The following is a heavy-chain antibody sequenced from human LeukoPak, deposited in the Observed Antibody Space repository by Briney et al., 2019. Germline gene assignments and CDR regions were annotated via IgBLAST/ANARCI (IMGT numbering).Heavy chain of an antibody. Sequence: ASVKVSCKASGYSFTGYYMHWVRQAPGQGLEWMGWIKPNSGDTIYAQKFQGRFTMTRDTSISTAYMELSRLRSDDTAVYYCARRPLVYSSSFDYWGQGTLVTVSS. CDR3: ARRPLVYSSSFDY. J-gene: IGHJ4*02. V-gene: IGHV1-2*02. CDR2: IKPNSGDT. D-gene: IGHD6-13*01. CDR1: GYSFTGYY.